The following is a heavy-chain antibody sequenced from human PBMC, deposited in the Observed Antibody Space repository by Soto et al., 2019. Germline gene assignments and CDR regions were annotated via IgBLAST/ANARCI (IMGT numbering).Heavy chain of an antibody. CDR3: AREKTPPHITIFGVHYYYYGMDV. CDR2: IWYDGSNK. J-gene: IGHJ6*02. V-gene: IGHV3-33*01. D-gene: IGHD3-3*01. CDR1: GFTFSSYG. Sequence: LRLSCAASGFTFSSYGMHWVRQAPGKGLEWVAVIWYDGSNKYYADSVKGRFTISRDNSKNTLYLQMNSLRAEDTAVYYCAREKTPPHITIFGVHYYYYGMDVWGQGTTVTVSS.